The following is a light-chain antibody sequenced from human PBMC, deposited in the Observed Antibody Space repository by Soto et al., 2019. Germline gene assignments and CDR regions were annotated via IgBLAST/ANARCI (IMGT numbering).Light chain of an antibody. V-gene: IGKV1-39*01. Sequence: DIQMTQSPSSLSASVGDRVTITCRASQLISTYLNWYQQKPGKAPKLLIYGASSLQSGVPSRFSGSGSGTDLTLTISSLQPEDFATYYCQQCYSTLPFTFGPGTTVDVK. CDR1: QLISTY. J-gene: IGKJ3*01. CDR3: QQCYSTLPFT. CDR2: GAS.